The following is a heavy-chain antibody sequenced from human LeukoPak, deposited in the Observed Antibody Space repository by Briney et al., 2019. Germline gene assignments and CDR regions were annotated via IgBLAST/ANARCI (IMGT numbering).Heavy chain of an antibody. D-gene: IGHD3-16*01. CDR2: VTGSGFTT. Sequence: PGGSLRLSCAASGFTFSTYTMSWVRQAPGKGLEWVSTVTGSGFTTYYADSVKGRFTISRDNSKNTLYLQMNSLRAEDTAVYYCARDLNDYVTDYWGQGTLVTVSS. CDR3: ARDLNDYVTDY. V-gene: IGHV3-23*01. CDR1: GFTFSTYT. J-gene: IGHJ4*02.